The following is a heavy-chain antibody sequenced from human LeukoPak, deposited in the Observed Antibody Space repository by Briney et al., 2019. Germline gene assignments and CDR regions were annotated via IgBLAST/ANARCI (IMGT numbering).Heavy chain of an antibody. V-gene: IGHV4-30-4*08. CDR2: IYYSGST. Sequence: PSQTLSLTCTVSGGSISSGDYYWSWIRQPPGKGLEWIGYIYYSGSTYYNPSLKSRVTISVDTSKNQFSLKLSSVTAADTAVYYCAREPPVSNYMDVWGKGTTVTVSS. CDR3: AREPPVSNYMDV. D-gene: IGHD2/OR15-2a*01. J-gene: IGHJ6*03. CDR1: GGSISSGDYY.